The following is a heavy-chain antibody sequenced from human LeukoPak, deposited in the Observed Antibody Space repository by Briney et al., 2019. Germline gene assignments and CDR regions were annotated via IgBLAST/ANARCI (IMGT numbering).Heavy chain of an antibody. CDR3: AKDLRVYYYDGGPVAFDI. CDR1: GFTFSSYA. D-gene: IGHD3-22*01. J-gene: IGHJ3*02. V-gene: IGHV3-23*01. Sequence: GGSLRLSCAASGFTFSSYAMSWVRQAPGKGLEWVSAISGSGGSTYYADSVRGRFTISRDNSKNTLYLQMNSLRAEDTAVYYCAKDLRVYYYDGGPVAFDIWGQGTMVTVSS. CDR2: ISGSGGST.